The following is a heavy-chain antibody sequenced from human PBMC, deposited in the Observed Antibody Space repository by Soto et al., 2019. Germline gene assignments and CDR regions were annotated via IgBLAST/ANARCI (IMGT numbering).Heavy chain of an antibody. CDR1: GFTFSSYA. D-gene: IGHD5-12*01. J-gene: IGHJ4*02. CDR3: AKDREGAYDDFDY. Sequence: TXXSLRLSFAASGFTFSSYAMRWVLQAPGKGLEWVSGISGSDDYTYYADSVKGRFTISRDKSRNTLFLQMNSLRAEDTAVYYCAKDREGAYDDFDYWGQGTLVTVSS. V-gene: IGHV3-23*01. CDR2: ISGSDDYT.